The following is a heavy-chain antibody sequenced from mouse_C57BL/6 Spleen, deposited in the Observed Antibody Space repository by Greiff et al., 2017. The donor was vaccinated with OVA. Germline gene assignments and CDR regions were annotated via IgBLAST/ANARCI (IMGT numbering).Heavy chain of an antibody. CDR3: ARRYGNYDWYFDV. D-gene: IGHD2-1*01. J-gene: IGHJ1*03. Sequence: QVQLQQPGAELVKPGASVKLSCKASGYTFTSYWMQWVKQRPGQGLEWIGEIDPSDSYTNYNQKFKGKATLTVDTSSSTAYMQLSSLTSEDSAVYYCARRYGNYDWYFDVWGTGTTVTVSS. V-gene: IGHV1-50*01. CDR2: IDPSDSYT. CDR1: GYTFTSYW.